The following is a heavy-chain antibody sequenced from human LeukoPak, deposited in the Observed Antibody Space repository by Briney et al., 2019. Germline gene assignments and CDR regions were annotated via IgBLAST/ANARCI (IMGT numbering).Heavy chain of an antibody. J-gene: IGHJ4*02. CDR2: ISSSSVYK. Sequence: AGGSLRLSCAASGFTFSSYSINWVRQAPGKGLEWVSSISSSSVYKYYADSVKGRFTISRDNAKNSLYLQMNSLRVEDTAVYYCVKHETGPEYWGQGTLVAVSS. D-gene: IGHD1-14*01. CDR1: GFTFSSYS. V-gene: IGHV3-21*01. CDR3: VKHETGPEY.